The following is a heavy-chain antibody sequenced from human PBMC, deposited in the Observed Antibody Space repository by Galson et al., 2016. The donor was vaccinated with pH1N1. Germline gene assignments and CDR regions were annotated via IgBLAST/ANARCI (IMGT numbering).Heavy chain of an antibody. J-gene: IGHJ4*02. CDR3: ARDSKGGIPFHY. V-gene: IGHV1-2*02. CDR2: INPNSVVT. Sequence: SVKVSCKASGYTFTDYYIHWVRQAPGKGLEWMGWINPNSVVTKYAQKFQDRVTMTRDTSINTAYMELCGLTSEDTAVYYCARDSKGGIPFHYWGQGTLVTRSS. CDR1: GYTFTDYY. D-gene: IGHD1-26*01.